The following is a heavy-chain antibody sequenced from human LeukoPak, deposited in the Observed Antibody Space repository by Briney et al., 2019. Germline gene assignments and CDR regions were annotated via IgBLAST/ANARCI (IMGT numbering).Heavy chain of an antibody. CDR2: ISYDGSNK. V-gene: IGHV3-30*04. D-gene: IGHD6-19*01. CDR3: SAVADSLDY. CDR1: GFTFSSYA. J-gene: IGHJ4*02. Sequence: GGSLRLSCAASGFTFSSYAMHWVRQAPGKGLEWVAVISYDGSNKYYADSVKGRFTISRDNSKNTLYLQMNSLRAEDTAVYYCSAVADSLDYWGQGTLVTVSS.